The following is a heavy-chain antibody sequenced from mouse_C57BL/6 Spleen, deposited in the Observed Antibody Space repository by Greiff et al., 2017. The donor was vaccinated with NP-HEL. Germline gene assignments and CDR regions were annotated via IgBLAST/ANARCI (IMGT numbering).Heavy chain of an antibody. J-gene: IGHJ2*01. Sequence: QVQLQQPGAELVKPGASVKMSCKASGYTFTSYWITWVKQRPGQGLEWIGDIYPGSGSTNYDEKFKSKATLTVDTSSSTAYMQLSSLTSEDSAVYYCARDDYDGYYFDYWGQGTTLTVSS. V-gene: IGHV1-55*01. D-gene: IGHD2-4*01. CDR1: GYTFTSYW. CDR2: IYPGSGST. CDR3: ARDDYDGYYFDY.